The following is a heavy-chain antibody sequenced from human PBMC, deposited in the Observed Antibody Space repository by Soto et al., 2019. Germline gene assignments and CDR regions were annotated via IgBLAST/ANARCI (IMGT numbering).Heavy chain of an antibody. Sequence: QVQLVQSGAEVKKPGSSVKVSCKASGGTFSSYTFSWVRQAPGQGLEWMGRLIPILDVTTYSQQFRGRVTSTADESTSSVYVELSSLSSEDPALNFGAARSCFSSTCFYPRPYCGQGALV. D-gene: IGHD3-16*01. J-gene: IGHJ4*02. CDR1: GGTFSSYT. CDR3: AARSCFSSTCFYPRPY. CDR2: LIPILDVT. V-gene: IGHV1-69*02.